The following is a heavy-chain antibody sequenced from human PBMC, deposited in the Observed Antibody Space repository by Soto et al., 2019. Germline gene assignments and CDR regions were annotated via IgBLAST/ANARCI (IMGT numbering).Heavy chain of an antibody. CDR2: INHSGSS. CDR1: GTSFTDYD. J-gene: IGHJ3*02. Sequence: PSETLSLKCAVNGTSFTDYDWTWITKPPGTGLEWIGEINHSGSSNYNPSLKSRVTISVDTSKNQFSLKLSSVTAADTAVYYCARLGFCSSTDCYANAFDIWGQGTMVT. V-gene: IGHV4-34*01. D-gene: IGHD2-2*01. CDR3: ARLGFCSSTDCYANAFDI.